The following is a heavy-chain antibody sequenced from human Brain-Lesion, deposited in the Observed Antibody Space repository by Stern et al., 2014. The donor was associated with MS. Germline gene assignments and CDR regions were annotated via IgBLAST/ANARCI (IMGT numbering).Heavy chain of an antibody. Sequence: VQLVESGAEVKKPGESLKISCEASGYLFDDYWIGWVRQMSGRGLELVAIIFPRDSNTRYSPSVQGQVPISADKFISTASLQWSSRKAWDTAMYYCASSPATPSGYDRFDYWGQGALVTVSS. CDR2: IFPRDSNT. CDR1: GYLFDDYW. J-gene: IGHJ4*02. CDR3: ASSPATPSGYDRFDY. V-gene: IGHV5-51*03. D-gene: IGHD5-12*01.